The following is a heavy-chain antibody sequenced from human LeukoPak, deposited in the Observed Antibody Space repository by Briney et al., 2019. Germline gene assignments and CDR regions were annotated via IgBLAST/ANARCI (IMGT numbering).Heavy chain of an antibody. J-gene: IGHJ5*02. D-gene: IGHD1-26*01. CDR2: INPSSGST. Sequence: GASVKVSCRASGYTFTSYYMHWVRQAPGQGLEWMGIINPSSGSTAYAQKFQGRVTMTRDTSTSTVYMELSSLTSEDTAVYYCARDGSSQHRELHNWVGLWGPGTLVTVSS. CDR3: ARDGSSQHRELHNWVGL. V-gene: IGHV1-46*01. CDR1: GYTFTSYY.